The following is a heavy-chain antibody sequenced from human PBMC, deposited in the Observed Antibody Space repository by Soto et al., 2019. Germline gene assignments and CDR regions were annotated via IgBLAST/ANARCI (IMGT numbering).Heavy chain of an antibody. D-gene: IGHD3-22*01. Sequence: SETLSLTCTVSGGSVSSGVYSWTWIRQHPGKGLEWIGYISYSGRTYYNPSLKSRVTISVDTSNNQFSLKLTSVTAADTDVYYCARAYDSGRTDAFDIWGQGTLVTVSS. CDR3: ARAYDSGRTDAFDI. CDR1: GGSVSSGVYS. CDR2: ISYSGRT. V-gene: IGHV4-31*02. J-gene: IGHJ3*02.